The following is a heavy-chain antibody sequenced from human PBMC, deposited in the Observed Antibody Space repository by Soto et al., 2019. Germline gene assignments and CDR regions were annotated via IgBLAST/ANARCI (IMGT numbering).Heavy chain of an antibody. CDR3: ARDRSITVFGISGMDV. CDR1: GGSVSSGTYY. CDR2: IYYTGST. Sequence: SETLSLTCTVSGGSVSSGTYYWSWIRQPPGKGLEWIGNIYYTGSTNYNPSLKSRVTISVDTSKNQFSLKLSSVTAADTAVYYCARDRSITVFGISGMDVWGQGTTVTVSS. D-gene: IGHD3-3*01. V-gene: IGHV4-61*01. J-gene: IGHJ6*02.